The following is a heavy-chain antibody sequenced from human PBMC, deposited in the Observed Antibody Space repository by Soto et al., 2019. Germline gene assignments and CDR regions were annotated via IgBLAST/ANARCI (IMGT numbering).Heavy chain of an antibody. V-gene: IGHV4-59*01. CDR3: ASYSSSGYYFDY. D-gene: IGHD6-6*01. Sequence: SETLSLTCTVSGGSISSYYWSWIRQPPGKGLEWIGYIYYSGSTNYNPSLKSRVTISVDTSKNQFSLKLSSVTAADTAVYYCASYSSSGYYFDYWGQGTLVTVSS. J-gene: IGHJ4*02. CDR2: IYYSGST. CDR1: GGSISSYY.